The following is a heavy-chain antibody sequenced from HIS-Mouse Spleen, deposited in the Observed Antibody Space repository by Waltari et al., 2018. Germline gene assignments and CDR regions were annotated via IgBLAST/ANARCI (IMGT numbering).Heavy chain of an antibody. J-gene: IGHJ4*02. D-gene: IGHD2-15*01. Sequence: QVQLQESGPGLVKPSETLSLTCTVSGGSISSYYWSWIRQPPGKGLEWIGYIYYSGSTNSTPSLKSRVTISVDTSKNQFSLKLSSVTAADPAVYYCARGGLLAATYYFDYWGQGTLVTVSS. CDR3: ARGGLLAATYYFDY. CDR1: GGSISSYY. CDR2: IYYSGST. V-gene: IGHV4-59*08.